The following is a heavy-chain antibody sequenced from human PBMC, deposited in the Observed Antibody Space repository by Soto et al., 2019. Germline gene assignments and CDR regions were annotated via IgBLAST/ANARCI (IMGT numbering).Heavy chain of an antibody. J-gene: IGHJ4*02. CDR2: ISACNGNT. V-gene: IGHV1-18*01. CDR3: ARITSSALYVCDY. D-gene: IGHD6-19*01. Sequence: QVQLVQSGGEVKMPGASVKVSCKASGYTFTSYHITWGRQALGQGLEWMGWISACNGNTNYAQNFQGRDSMTTDSSTTTAYMELRNLRSDDTAVYYCARITSSALYVCDYCGLGTLVTVSS. CDR1: GYTFTSYH.